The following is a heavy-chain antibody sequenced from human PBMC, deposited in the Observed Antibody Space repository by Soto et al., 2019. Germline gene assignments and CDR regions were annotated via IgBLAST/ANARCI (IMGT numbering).Heavy chain of an antibody. V-gene: IGHV1-3*01. CDR1: GYTFPSYA. CDR3: ARDLGGWPDY. D-gene: IGHD6-19*01. J-gene: IGHJ4*02. Sequence: QVQLVQSGAEVKKPGASVKVSCKASGYTFPSYAIHWVRQAPGQRLKWMGWINAGNGNTKYSQKCQYRVTITRDTSASTAYMELSSLISEDTAVYYCARDLGGWPDYWGQGTLVTVSS. CDR2: INAGNGNT.